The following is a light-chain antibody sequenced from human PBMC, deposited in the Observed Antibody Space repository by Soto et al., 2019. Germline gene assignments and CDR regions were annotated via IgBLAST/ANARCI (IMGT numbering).Light chain of an antibody. J-gene: IGKJ5*01. Sequence: EIVLTQSRGTLSLSPGERSTHSCRASQSVRTPYVDWYKQQFGQAPRLXIYGASKRATIIPDKGGGCGSGTQVTLTISRLEPGDFEVYYCQHFGGNTFTFGQGTRLEI. CDR2: GAS. V-gene: IGKV3-20*01. CDR3: QHFGGNTFT. CDR1: QSVRTPY.